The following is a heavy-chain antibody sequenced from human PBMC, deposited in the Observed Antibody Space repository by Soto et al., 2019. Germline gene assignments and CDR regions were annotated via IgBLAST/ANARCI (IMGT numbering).Heavy chain of an antibody. D-gene: IGHD6-19*01. Sequence: SETLSLTCTVSGGSISSYYWSWIRQPPGKGLEWIGYIYYSGSTNYNPSLKSRVTISVDTSKNQFSLKLSSVTAADTAVYYCARDSSGWYYFDYWGQGTLVTVSS. V-gene: IGHV4-59*01. CDR2: IYYSGST. CDR3: ARDSSGWYYFDY. CDR1: GGSISSYY. J-gene: IGHJ4*02.